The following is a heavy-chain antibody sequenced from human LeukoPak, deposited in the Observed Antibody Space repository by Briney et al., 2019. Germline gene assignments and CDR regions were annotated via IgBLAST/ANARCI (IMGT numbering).Heavy chain of an antibody. CDR1: GFPFSSYA. J-gene: IGHJ4*02. D-gene: IGHD3-22*01. V-gene: IGHV3-23*01. CDR2: VSGSGGTT. CDR3: AKSDYYDSSGHPSSFEY. Sequence: GVLRLSCAASGFPFSSYAMSWVRQAPGRALEWVSAVSGSGGTTYYADSVKGRFTISRDNSKNTLYLQMNSLRAEDTAVYYCAKSDYYDSSGHPSSFEYWGRGTLVTVSS.